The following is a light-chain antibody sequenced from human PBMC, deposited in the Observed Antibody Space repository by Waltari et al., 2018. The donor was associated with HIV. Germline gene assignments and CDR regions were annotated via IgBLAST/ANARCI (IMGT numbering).Light chain of an antibody. Sequence: SYELTQPPSVSVSPGKTASIPCSGHKSGDNYACWYQQKPGQSPVLVIYQDSKRPSGIPERFSGSNSGNTATLTISGTQAMDEADYYCQAWDSSTGVFGGGTKLTVL. J-gene: IGLJ2*01. V-gene: IGLV3-1*01. CDR1: KSGDNY. CDR3: QAWDSSTGV. CDR2: QDS.